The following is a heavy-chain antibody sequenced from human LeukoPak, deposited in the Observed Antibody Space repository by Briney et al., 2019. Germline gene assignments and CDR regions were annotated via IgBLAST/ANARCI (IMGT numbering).Heavy chain of an antibody. CDR2: ISGSGGST. Sequence: PGGSLRLSCAASGFTFSSYAMSWVRQAPGKGLEWVSAISGSGGSTYYADSVKGRFTISRDSSKNTLYLQMNSLRAEDTAVYYCAKWEGNDFWSGYSNFDYWGQGTLVTVSS. D-gene: IGHD3-3*01. CDR1: GFTFSSYA. V-gene: IGHV3-23*01. J-gene: IGHJ4*02. CDR3: AKWEGNDFWSGYSNFDY.